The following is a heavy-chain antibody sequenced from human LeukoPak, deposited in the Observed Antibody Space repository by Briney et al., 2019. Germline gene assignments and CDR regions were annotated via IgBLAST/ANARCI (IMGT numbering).Heavy chain of an antibody. V-gene: IGHV4-39*01. CDR1: GGSISSSSYY. CDR2: IYDSGST. D-gene: IGHD3-22*01. J-gene: IGHJ3*02. CDR3: ARWGITMIVVVHESGAAFDI. Sequence: SETLSLTCTVSGGSISSSSYYWGWIRQPPGKGLEWIGSIYDSGSTYYNPSLKSQVTISVDTSKNQFSLKLSSVTAADTAVYYCARWGITMIVVVHESGAAFDIWGQGTMVTVSS.